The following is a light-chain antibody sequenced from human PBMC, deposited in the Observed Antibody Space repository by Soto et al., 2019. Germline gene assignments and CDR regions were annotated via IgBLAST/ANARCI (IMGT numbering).Light chain of an antibody. Sequence: EIQVTQSPSFLSASVGDRVTITCRASQDISDYLAWYQQRPGKAPKLLIYAASTLQSGVPSRFSGSGSGTEFTLTISSLQPEDFATYSCQQLNSYPLTFGGGTKVDI. V-gene: IGKV1-9*01. CDR3: QQLNSYPLT. CDR1: QDISDY. CDR2: AAS. J-gene: IGKJ4*01.